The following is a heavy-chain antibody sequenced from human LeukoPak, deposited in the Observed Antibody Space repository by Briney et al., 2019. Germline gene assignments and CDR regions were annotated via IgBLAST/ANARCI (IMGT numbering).Heavy chain of an antibody. D-gene: IGHD3-3*01. J-gene: IGHJ4*02. CDR2: ISGSGGST. CDR3: AKDLLIAYYDFWSGPPDFDY. Sequence: GGSLRLSCAASGFTFSSYAMSWVRQAPGKGLEWVSAISGSGGSTYYADSVKGRFTISRDNSKNTLYLQMNSLRAEDTAVYYCAKDLLIAYYDFWSGPPDFDYWGQGTLVTVSS. V-gene: IGHV3-23*01. CDR1: GFTFSSYA.